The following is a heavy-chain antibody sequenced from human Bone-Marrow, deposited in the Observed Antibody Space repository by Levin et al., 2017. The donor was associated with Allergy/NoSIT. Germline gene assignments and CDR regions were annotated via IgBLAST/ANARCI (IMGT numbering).Heavy chain of an antibody. Sequence: GGSLRLSCAASGFTFSTYAMSWVRQAPGKGLEWVSGIVGSGGSTYYVDSVKGRFTMSRDNSNNMLYLQMNSLRAEDTAVYYCAKSSRGTTYYFDYWGQGTLVTVSS. CDR2: IVGSGGST. CDR1: GFTFSTYA. V-gene: IGHV3-23*01. CDR3: AKSSRGTTYYFDY. J-gene: IGHJ4*02. D-gene: IGHD1-7*01.